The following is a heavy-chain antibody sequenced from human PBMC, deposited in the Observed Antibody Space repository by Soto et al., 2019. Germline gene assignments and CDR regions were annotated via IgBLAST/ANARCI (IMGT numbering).Heavy chain of an antibody. Sequence: QPPLVQSGAEVKRPGASVRVSCEASGYPFSKYGISWIRQAPGQGLEWMGWIRPDNGNTEYAQKVQGRVSMTRDTSSNTAYLEVRSLRSDVTAMYYCATSYESGFDPWGQGTLVSVSS. CDR2: IRPDNGNT. J-gene: IGHJ5*02. D-gene: IGHD5-12*01. CDR1: GYPFSKYG. V-gene: IGHV1-18*04. CDR3: ATSYESGFDP.